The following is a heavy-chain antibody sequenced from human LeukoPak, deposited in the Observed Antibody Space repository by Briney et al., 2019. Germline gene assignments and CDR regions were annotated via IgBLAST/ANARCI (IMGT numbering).Heavy chain of an antibody. J-gene: IGHJ6*03. CDR3: ARQISDYYYYYIDV. Sequence: SETLSLTCTVSGGSISSSHYYWGWIRQTPGKGLEWIGTIYYSGTTNYNPSLESRATISEDTSKNQFSLTLRSVTAADTAVYYCARQISDYYYYYIDVWGKGTTVTVSS. V-gene: IGHV4-39*01. D-gene: IGHD3-10*01. CDR1: GGSISSSHYY. CDR2: IYYSGTT.